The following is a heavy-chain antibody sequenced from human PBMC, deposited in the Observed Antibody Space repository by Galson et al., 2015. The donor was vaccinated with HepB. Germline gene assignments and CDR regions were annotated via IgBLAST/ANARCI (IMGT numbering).Heavy chain of an antibody. CDR3: ARDGAYGGKYPFDF. D-gene: IGHD2-21*01. CDR2: ISAYNGNT. J-gene: IGHJ4*02. V-gene: IGHV1-18*01. Sequence: SVKVSCKASGYTFTNYGISWVRQAPGQGLEWMGWISAYNGNTNYAQKFQGRVSMTTVRSTTTAYMELMNLQSDDTAVYHCARDGAYGGKYPFDFWGQGTLIIVSS. CDR1: GYTFTNYG.